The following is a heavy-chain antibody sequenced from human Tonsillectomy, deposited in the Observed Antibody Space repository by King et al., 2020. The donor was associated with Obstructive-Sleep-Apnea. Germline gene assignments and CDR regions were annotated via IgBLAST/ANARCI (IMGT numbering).Heavy chain of an antibody. J-gene: IGHJ3*02. CDR1: GGSISSYY. CDR3: ARADFFPGADI. Sequence: VQLQESGPGLVKPSETLSLTCTVSGGSISSYYWSWIRQSPGKGLEWIGYIYYNGNTNYNPSLKSRVSISMDTSRKQFSLKLNSVSAADTAIYYCARADFFPGADIWGQGTMVTVSS. D-gene: IGHD2-21*02. V-gene: IGHV4-59*01. CDR2: IYYNGNT.